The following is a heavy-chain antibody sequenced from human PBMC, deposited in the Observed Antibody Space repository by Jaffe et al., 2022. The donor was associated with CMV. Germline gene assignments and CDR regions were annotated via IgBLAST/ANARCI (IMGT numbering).Heavy chain of an antibody. CDR3: ARADDQGIVGAISGY. J-gene: IGHJ4*02. CDR1: GFTFSSYG. V-gene: IGHV3-33*01. Sequence: QVQLVESGGGVVQPGRSLRLSCAASGFTFSSYGMHWVRQAPGKGLEWVAVIWYDGSNKYYADSVKGRFTISRDNSKNTLYLQMNSLRAEDTAVYYCARADDQGIVGAISGYWGQGTLVTVSS. CDR2: IWYDGSNK. D-gene: IGHD1-26*01.